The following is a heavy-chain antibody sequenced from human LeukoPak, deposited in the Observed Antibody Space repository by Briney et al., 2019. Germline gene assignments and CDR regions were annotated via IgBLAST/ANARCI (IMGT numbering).Heavy chain of an antibody. V-gene: IGHV3-73*01. CDR2: IRSKADSHAT. CDR3: SRHLYSSAWYEEN. Sequence: GGSLRLSCAASGFTFSGSAVHWVRQASGKGLDWVGHIRSKADSHATAYAASVQGRFTISRDDSNNTAYLHMNSLKIEDAAVYFCSRHLYSSAWYEENWGQGTLVTVSS. J-gene: IGHJ4*02. D-gene: IGHD6-19*01. CDR1: GFTFSGSA.